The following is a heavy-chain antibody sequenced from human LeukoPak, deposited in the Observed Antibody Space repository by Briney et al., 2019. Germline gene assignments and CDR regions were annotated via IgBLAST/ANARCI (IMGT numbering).Heavy chain of an antibody. CDR1: GGTFSSYA. J-gene: IGHJ3*02. D-gene: IGHD6-13*01. CDR3: ARGGLGAAGPWLAFDI. Sequence: SVKVSCKASGGTFSSYAISWVRQAPGQGLEWMGGIIPIFGTANYAQKFQGRVTITADESTSTAYMELSSLRSEDTAVYYCARGGLGAAGPWLAFDIWGQGTMVTVSS. V-gene: IGHV1-69*13. CDR2: IIPIFGTA.